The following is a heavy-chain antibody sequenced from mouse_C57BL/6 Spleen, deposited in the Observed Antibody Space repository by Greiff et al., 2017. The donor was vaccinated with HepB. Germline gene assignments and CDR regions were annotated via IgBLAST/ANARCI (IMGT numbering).Heavy chain of an antibody. CDR2: IYPSDSET. CDR3: ARRTAPGFDY. V-gene: IGHV1-61*01. D-gene: IGHD1-2*01. J-gene: IGHJ2*01. Sequence: QVQLQQSGAELVRPGSSVKLSCKASGYTFTSYWMDWVKQRPGQGLEWIGNIYPSDSETHYNQKFKDKATLTVDKSSSTAYMQLSSLTSEDSAVYYCARRTAPGFDYWGQGTTLTVSS. CDR1: GYTFTSYW.